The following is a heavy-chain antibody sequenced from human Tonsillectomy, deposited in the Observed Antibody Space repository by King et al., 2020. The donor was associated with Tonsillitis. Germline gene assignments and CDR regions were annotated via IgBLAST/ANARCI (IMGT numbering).Heavy chain of an antibody. J-gene: IGHJ6*02. CDR1: GFSLSDGRMG. D-gene: IGHD2-15*01. CDR3: ARISTYCSGGNCDSGTYHYYFGMDV. Sequence: VTLKESGPVLVKPTETLTLTCTVSGFSLSDGRMGVSWIRQPPGKALEWLAYMFSNDEKSYSTSLKSRLTISKDTSKSQVVLTLTDMDPVDTATYFCARISTYCSGGNCDSGTYHYYFGMDVWGQGTTAPVPS. CDR2: MFSNDEK. V-gene: IGHV2-26*01.